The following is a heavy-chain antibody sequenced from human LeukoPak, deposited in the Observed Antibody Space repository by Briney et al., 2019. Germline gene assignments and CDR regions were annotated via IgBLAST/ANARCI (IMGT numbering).Heavy chain of an antibody. V-gene: IGHV3-21*01. Sequence: GGSLRLSCAASGFTFSSYSMNWVRQAPGKGLEWVSSISSSSSYIYYADSVKGRFTISRDNSKNTLYLQMNSLRAEDTAVYYCASWGGEGSTREVTGDWGQGTLVTVSS. D-gene: IGHD2-2*01. CDR2: ISSSSSYI. CDR1: GFTFSSYS. CDR3: ASWGGEGSTREVTGD. J-gene: IGHJ4*02.